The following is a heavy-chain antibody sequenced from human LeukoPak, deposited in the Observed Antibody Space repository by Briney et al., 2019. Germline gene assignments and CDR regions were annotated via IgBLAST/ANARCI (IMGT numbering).Heavy chain of an antibody. V-gene: IGHV3-21*01. CDR2: ISRGSNYI. CDR1: AFTFSSYT. CDR3: ASSLPGDGRDY. J-gene: IGHJ4*02. D-gene: IGHD3-16*01. Sequence: GGSLRLSCGASAFTFSSYTMSWVRQAPGKGLEWVSSISRGSNYIHYADSVKGRFTISRDNAENSVYLQMNSLRAEDTAVYYCASSLPGDGRDYWGQGTLVTVSS.